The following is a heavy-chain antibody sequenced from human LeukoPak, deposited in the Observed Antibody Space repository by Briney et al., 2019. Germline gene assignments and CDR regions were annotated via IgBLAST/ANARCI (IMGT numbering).Heavy chain of an antibody. Sequence: SVKVSCKASGGTFSSYAISWVRQAPGQGLEWMGGIIPIFGTANYAQKFQGRVTITADKSTSTAYMELSSLRSEDTAVYYCARVTSSGRTFSDYWGQGTLVTVSS. CDR1: GGTFSSYA. J-gene: IGHJ4*02. CDR2: IIPIFGTA. D-gene: IGHD6-19*01. CDR3: ARVTSSGRTFSDY. V-gene: IGHV1-69*06.